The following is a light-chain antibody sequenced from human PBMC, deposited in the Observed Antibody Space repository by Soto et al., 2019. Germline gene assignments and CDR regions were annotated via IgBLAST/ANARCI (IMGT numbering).Light chain of an antibody. CDR3: AVWDASMSGYV. J-gene: IGLJ1*01. CDR1: SSNIGRNY. Sequence: TQPPSVSETPGQRVTISCSGTSSNIGRNYVCWYQQLPGTAPKLLIYGNVQRPSGVPGRFSGSKSGTSASLAISGLRSEDEADYYCAVWDASMSGYVFGTGTKVTVL. V-gene: IGLV1-47*02. CDR2: GNV.